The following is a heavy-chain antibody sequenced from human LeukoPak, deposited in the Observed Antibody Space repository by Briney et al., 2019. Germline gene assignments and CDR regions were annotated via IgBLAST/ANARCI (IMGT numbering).Heavy chain of an antibody. D-gene: IGHD2-15*01. CDR3: AKDRRYCSGGSCSESFSIFDY. CDR2: ISGSGGST. Sequence: PGGSLRLSCAASGFTFSSYAMSWVRQAPGKGLEWVSAISGSGGSTYYADSVKGRFTISRDNSKNTLYLQMNSLRAEDTAVYYCAKDRRYCSGGSCSESFSIFDYWGQGTLVTVSS. V-gene: IGHV3-23*01. CDR1: GFTFSSYA. J-gene: IGHJ4*02.